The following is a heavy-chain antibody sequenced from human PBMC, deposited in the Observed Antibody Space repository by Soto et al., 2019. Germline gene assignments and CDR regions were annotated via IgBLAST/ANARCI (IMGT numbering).Heavy chain of an antibody. CDR1: GYTFSRYG. V-gene: IGHV1-18*01. CDR2: ISGYNGDT. Sequence: QGQLVQSGGEVKKSGASVKVSCKASGYTFSRYGISWVRQAPGQGLEWMGWISGYNGDTNYAQKFQGRVIMTIDTSTTTAYMDLRSLTSDDTAVYYCAKNGQPPYYYYGLDVWGQGTTVTVSS. J-gene: IGHJ6*02. CDR3: AKNGQPPYYYYGLDV. D-gene: IGHD2-8*01.